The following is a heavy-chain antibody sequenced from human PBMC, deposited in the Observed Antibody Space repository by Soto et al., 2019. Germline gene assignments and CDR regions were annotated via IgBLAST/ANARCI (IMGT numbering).Heavy chain of an antibody. CDR3: ARESATGPVVDF. CDR1: GFTFNRYN. V-gene: IGHV3-21*01. CDR2: VGTGSSYK. J-gene: IGHJ3*01. Sequence: EVQLVESGGGLVKPGGSLRLSCAASGFTFNRYNMNWVRQAPGKGLEWVSSVGTGSSYKYYADSVKGRFTVYRDNAKNSLYLQMNTLRADDTAVYYCARESATGPVVDFWGQGTMVTVSS.